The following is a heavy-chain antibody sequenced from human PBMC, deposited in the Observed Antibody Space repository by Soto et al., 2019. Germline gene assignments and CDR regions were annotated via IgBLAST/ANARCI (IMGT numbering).Heavy chain of an antibody. CDR1: GFTFSTYT. V-gene: IGHV3-48*01. CDR2: ITSTSNII. D-gene: IGHD5-18*01. CDR3: ARDKAMDDY. J-gene: IGHJ4*02. Sequence: EVRLVESGGGLVQPGSSLRLSCAASGFTFSTYTMNWVRQAPGKGLEWISHITSTSNIIYYADSVKGRFTISRDNAKNSRYLQMNSLRVEDTAVYYCARDKAMDDYWGQGNRVNVSS.